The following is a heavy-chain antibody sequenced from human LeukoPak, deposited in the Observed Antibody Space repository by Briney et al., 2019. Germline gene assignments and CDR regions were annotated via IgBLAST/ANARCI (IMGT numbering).Heavy chain of an antibody. D-gene: IGHD1-26*01. J-gene: IGHJ4*02. V-gene: IGHV3-23*01. CDR3: ASNGRGAFAY. CDR1: GFTFSSYA. CDR2: ISGSGGST. Sequence: GGSLRLSCAASGFTFSSYAMSWVRQAPGKGLEWVSAISGSGGSTHYADSVKGRFTISRDNSKNTLYLQMNSLRAEDTAVYYCASNGRGAFAYWGQGTLVTVSS.